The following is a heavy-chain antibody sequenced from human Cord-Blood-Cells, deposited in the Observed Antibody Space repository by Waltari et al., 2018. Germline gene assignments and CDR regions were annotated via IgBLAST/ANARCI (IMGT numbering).Heavy chain of an antibody. D-gene: IGHD2-2*01. Sequence: QVQLQQWGAGLLKPSETLSLTCAVYGGSFSGYYWSWIRQPPGKGLEWIGEINHSGSTNYTPSLKSRVTISVDTSKNQFSLKLSSVTAADTAVYYCASNAVVVPAAIPAAFDIWGQGTMVTVSS. CDR1: GGSFSGYY. CDR2: INHSGST. V-gene: IGHV4-34*01. CDR3: ASNAVVVPAAIPAAFDI. J-gene: IGHJ3*02.